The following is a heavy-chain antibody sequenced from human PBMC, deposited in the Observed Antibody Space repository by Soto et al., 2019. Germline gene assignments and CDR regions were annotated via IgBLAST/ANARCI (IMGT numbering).Heavy chain of an antibody. V-gene: IGHV4-31*01. CDR2: IYSRGNT. J-gene: IGHJ4*02. D-gene: IGHD3-10*01. CDR3: ARALSRSYFFLEY. CDR1: SGSISRGLYY. Sequence: QVQLQESGPGLVKPSQTLSLTCTVSSGSISRGLYYWTWIRQRPGKGLEWIGYIYSRGNTYYTPSLKSPVDMAFDTSKNQFSLRVSSMTAADTAIYYCARALSRSYFFLEYWVQGAQVTVSP.